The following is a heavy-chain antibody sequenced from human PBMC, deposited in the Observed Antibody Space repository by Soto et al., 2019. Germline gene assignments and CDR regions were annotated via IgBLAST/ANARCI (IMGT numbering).Heavy chain of an antibody. CDR1: GFTFSDYY. CDR3: ARGGYCSSTSCYPQYFQH. D-gene: IGHD2-2*01. Sequence: GGSLRLSCAASGFTFSDYYMSWVRQAPGKGLEWVSYISSSGSTIYYADSVKGRFTISRDNAKNSLYLQMNSLRAEDTAVYYCARGGYCSSTSCYPQYFQHWGQGTLVTVSS. CDR2: ISSSGSTI. J-gene: IGHJ1*01. V-gene: IGHV3-11*01.